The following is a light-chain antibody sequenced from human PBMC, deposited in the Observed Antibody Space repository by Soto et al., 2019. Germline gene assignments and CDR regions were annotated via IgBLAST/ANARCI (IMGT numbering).Light chain of an antibody. CDR2: GAS. CDR3: QKYGSSLT. Sequence: EIVLTQSPGSLSLSPGERATLSCRASQSVYNNYIAWYQHSPGQAPRVLIYGASTSATGTPDRFSGSGSGKDFNLTITRLEPEDSALYCCQKYGSSLTLGGGVTVDIK. CDR1: QSVYNNY. V-gene: IGKV3-20*01. J-gene: IGKJ4*01.